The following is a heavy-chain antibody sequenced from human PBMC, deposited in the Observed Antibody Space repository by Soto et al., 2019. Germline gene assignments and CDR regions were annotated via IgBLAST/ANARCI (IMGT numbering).Heavy chain of an antibody. CDR1: GYTFTSYY. D-gene: IGHD5-12*01. J-gene: IGHJ5*02. CDR3: ARDLGNSGYDSGWFDP. Sequence: QVQLVQSGAEVKKAGASVKVSCKASGYTFTSYYMHWVRQAPGQGLEWMGIINPSGGSTSYAQKFQGRVTMTRDTSTSTVYMELSSLRSEDTAVYYCARDLGNSGYDSGWFDPWGQGTLVTVSS. CDR2: INPSGGST. V-gene: IGHV1-46*01.